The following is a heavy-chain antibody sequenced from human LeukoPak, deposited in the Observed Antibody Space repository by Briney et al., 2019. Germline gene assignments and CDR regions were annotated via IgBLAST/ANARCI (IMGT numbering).Heavy chain of an antibody. CDR1: GFTFCDYA. CDR2: IRSKAYGGTT. V-gene: IGHV3-49*04. CDR3: TRSVVRGVIIYYYGMDV. J-gene: IGHJ6*04. D-gene: IGHD3-10*01. Sequence: PGGSLRLSCIASGFTFCDYAMSWVRQAPGKGLEWVGFIRSKAYGGTTEYAASVKGRFTISRDDSKSIAYLQMNSLKTEDTAVYYCTRSVVRGVIIYYYGMDVWGKGTTVTVSS.